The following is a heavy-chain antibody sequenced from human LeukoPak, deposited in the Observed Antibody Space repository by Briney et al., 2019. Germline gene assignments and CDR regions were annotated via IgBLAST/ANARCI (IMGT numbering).Heavy chain of an antibody. CDR1: GYSFTTYG. CDR2: ISAYNGDT. V-gene: IGHV1-18*01. CDR3: ARERSGGDIDY. J-gene: IGHJ4*02. D-gene: IGHD2-15*01. Sequence: ASVKVSCKASGYSFTTYGITWVRQAPGQGLEWMGWISAYNGDTRYAQHLQGRLTMTTDTSTSTAYMELRSLRSDDTAVYYCARERSGGDIDYWGQGTLVTVSS.